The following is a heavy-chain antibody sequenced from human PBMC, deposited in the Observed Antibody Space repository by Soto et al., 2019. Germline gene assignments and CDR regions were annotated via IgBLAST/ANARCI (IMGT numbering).Heavy chain of an antibody. D-gene: IGHD1-26*01. CDR3: ATAIGSYSHEFFQD. J-gene: IGHJ1*01. Sequence: GGSLRLSCAASGFIVRDYYMCWIRQAPGKGLEWIAYISSSGTYINYADSVKGRFTISRDNAENTVYLQMNSLRIDDTAVYFCATAIGSYSHEFFQDWGQGTLVTVSS. V-gene: IGHV3-11*06. CDR1: GFIVRDYY. CDR2: ISSSGTYI.